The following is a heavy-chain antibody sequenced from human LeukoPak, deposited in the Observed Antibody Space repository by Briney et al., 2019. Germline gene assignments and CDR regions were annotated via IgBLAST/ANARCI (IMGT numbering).Heavy chain of an antibody. Sequence: GGSLRLSCAASGFTVSSNYMSWVRQAPGKGLEWVSVIYNGGSTYYADSVKGRFTISRDNSKNTLYLQMNSLRAEDTAVYYCARDKRGRGYSSSSNAFDIWGQGTMVTVSS. CDR3: ARDKRGRGYSSSSNAFDI. V-gene: IGHV3-53*01. CDR2: IYNGGST. CDR1: GFTVSSNY. J-gene: IGHJ3*02. D-gene: IGHD6-6*01.